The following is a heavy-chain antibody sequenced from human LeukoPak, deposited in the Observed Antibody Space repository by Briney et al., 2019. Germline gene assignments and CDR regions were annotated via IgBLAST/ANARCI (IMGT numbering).Heavy chain of an antibody. J-gene: IGHJ4*02. CDR2: IIPIFGTA. V-gene: IGHV1-69*01. Sequence: SVTVSFKASGGTFSSYAISWVRQPPRPGLEWVRGIIPIFGTANYAQTFQIRVTITADEATSTAYMELSSRRSEDTAVYECTQTRGGAPVIYYFDYWGQGTLVTVSS. D-gene: IGHD3-16*02. CDR1: GGTFSSYA. CDR3: TQTRGGAPVIYYFDY.